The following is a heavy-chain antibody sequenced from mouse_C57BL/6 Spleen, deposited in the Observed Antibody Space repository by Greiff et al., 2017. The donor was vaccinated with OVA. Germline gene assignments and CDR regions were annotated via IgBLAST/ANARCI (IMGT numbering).Heavy chain of an antibody. CDR2: IYPRDGST. Sequence: VQLVESGPELVKPGASVKLSCKASGYTFTSYEINWVKQRPGKGLEWIGWIYPRDGSTKYNEKFKGQATLTVDTSYSTAYMDVHSLTSEDSAVYFCARTYYGSIYHGFGDWGQGTTLTVSS. CDR1: GYTFTSYE. V-gene: IGHV1-85*01. J-gene: IGHJ2*01. CDR3: ARTYYGSIYHGFGD. D-gene: IGHD1-1*01.